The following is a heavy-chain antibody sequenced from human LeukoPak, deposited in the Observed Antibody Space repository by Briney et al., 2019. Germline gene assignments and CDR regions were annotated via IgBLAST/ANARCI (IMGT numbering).Heavy chain of an antibody. CDR3: AELGITMIGGV. CDR2: ISSSGSTI. CDR1: GFTLSSYG. Sequence: GTLRLSCAASGFTLSSYGMNWVRQAPGKGLEWVSYISSSGSTIYYADSVKGRFTISRDNAKNSLYLQMNSLRAEDTAVYYCAELGITMIGGVWGKGTTVTISS. J-gene: IGHJ6*04. D-gene: IGHD3-10*02. V-gene: IGHV3-48*04.